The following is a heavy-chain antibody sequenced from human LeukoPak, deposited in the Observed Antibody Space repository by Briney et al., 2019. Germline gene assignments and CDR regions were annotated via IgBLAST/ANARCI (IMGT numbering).Heavy chain of an antibody. D-gene: IGHD2-15*01. Sequence: SETLSLTCAVYGGSFSGYYWSWIRQPPGKGLEWIGEINHSGSTNYNPSLKSRVTISVDTSKNQFSLKLSSVTAADTAVYYCARDWDAFFLDPTQLLLTNDAFDIWGQGTMVTVSS. CDR1: GGSFSGYY. CDR2: INHSGST. V-gene: IGHV4-34*01. CDR3: ARDWDAFFLDPTQLLLTNDAFDI. J-gene: IGHJ3*02.